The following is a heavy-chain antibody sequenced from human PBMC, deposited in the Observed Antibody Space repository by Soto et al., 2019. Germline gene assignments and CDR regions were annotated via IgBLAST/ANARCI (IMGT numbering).Heavy chain of an antibody. CDR3: ARDVGVLRFWEWSSFFDY. CDR1: GYTFTSSG. Sequence: ASVKVSCKASGYTFTSSGISWVRQAPGQGLEWMGWISAYNGNTNYAQKLQGRVTMTTDTSTSTAYMELRSLRSDDTAVYYCARDVGVLRFWEWSSFFDYWGQGTLVTVSS. D-gene: IGHD3-3*01. V-gene: IGHV1-18*01. CDR2: ISAYNGNT. J-gene: IGHJ4*02.